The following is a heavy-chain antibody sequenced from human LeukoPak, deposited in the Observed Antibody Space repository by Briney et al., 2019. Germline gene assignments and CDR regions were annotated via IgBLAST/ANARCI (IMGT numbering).Heavy chain of an antibody. V-gene: IGHV5-51*01. Sequence: GESLKISCKGSGYTFTSFWIGWVRQMPGKGLEWMASIYPGDSDTTYSPSFQGQVTISADKSSSTAYLRLSSLKASDTAIYYCVRGWWSVDYWGQGSLVTVSS. CDR1: GYTFTSFW. CDR2: IYPGDSDT. CDR3: VRGWWSVDY. J-gene: IGHJ4*02. D-gene: IGHD3-3*01.